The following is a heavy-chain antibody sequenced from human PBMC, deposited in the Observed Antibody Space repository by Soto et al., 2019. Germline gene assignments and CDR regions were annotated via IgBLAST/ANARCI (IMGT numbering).Heavy chain of an antibody. Sequence: SGPTLVNPTQTLTLTCTFAGFSLSTSGMCVSWIRQPPGKALEWLARIDWDDDKYYSTSLKTRLTISKDTSKNQVVLTMTNMDPVDTATYYCARVAHYYGSGSSYFDYWGQGTLVTVSS. J-gene: IGHJ4*02. CDR1: GFSLSTSGMC. CDR2: IDWDDDK. CDR3: ARVAHYYGSGSSYFDY. D-gene: IGHD3-10*01. V-gene: IGHV2-70*11.